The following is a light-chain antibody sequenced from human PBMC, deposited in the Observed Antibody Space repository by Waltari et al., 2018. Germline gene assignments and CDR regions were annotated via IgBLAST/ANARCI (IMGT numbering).Light chain of an antibody. CDR3: SSQSSNDVVL. J-gene: IGLJ2*01. Sequence: QSALTQPASVSGSPGQSVTIFCAGTSNDVGGYNSVSWYQEYPGQAPRVFIYDVSDRPSGVSDRFSGSKSGNTASLTISGLQAEDEADYYCSSQSSNDVVLFGGGTKLTVL. V-gene: IGLV2-14*01. CDR2: DVS. CDR1: SNDVGGYNS.